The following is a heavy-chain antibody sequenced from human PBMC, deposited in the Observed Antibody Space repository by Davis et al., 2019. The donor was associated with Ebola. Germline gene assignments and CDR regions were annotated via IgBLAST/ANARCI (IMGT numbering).Heavy chain of an antibody. J-gene: IGHJ6*02. V-gene: IGHV1-2*04. D-gene: IGHD3-22*01. CDR2: ISAYNGNT. CDR1: GGTFSSYA. Sequence: ASVKVSCKASGGTFSSYAISWVRQAPGQGLEWMGWISAYNGNTNYAQKFQGWVTMTRDTSISTAYMELSRLRSDDTAVYYCAREGPRFDSSGYYYGMDVWGQGTTVTVSS. CDR3: AREGPRFDSSGYYYGMDV.